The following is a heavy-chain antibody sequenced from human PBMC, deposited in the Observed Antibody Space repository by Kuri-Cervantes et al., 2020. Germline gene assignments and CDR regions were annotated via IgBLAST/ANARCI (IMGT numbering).Heavy chain of an antibody. CDR3: AKSGYYDILTGYLGH. Sequence: LSLTCAASGFTFDDYAMHWVRQAPGKGLEWVSGISWNSGSIGYADSVRGRFTISRDNSKNTLYLQMNSLRAEDTAVYYCAKSGYYDILTGYLGHWGQGTLVTVSS. CDR2: ISWNSGSI. CDR1: GFTFDDYA. D-gene: IGHD3-9*01. J-gene: IGHJ4*02. V-gene: IGHV3-9*01.